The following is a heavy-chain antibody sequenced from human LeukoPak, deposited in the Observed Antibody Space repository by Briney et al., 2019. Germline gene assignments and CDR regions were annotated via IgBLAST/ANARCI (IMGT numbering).Heavy chain of an antibody. Sequence: GGSLRLSCAASGFTFSSYGMHWVRQAPGKGLEWVAFIRYDGSNKYYADSVKGRFTISRDNAKNSLYLQMNSLRAEDTAVYYCARDLVGATGPGYWGQGTLVTVSS. CDR1: GFTFSSYG. D-gene: IGHD1-26*01. J-gene: IGHJ4*02. CDR3: ARDLVGATGPGY. CDR2: IRYDGSNK. V-gene: IGHV3-30*02.